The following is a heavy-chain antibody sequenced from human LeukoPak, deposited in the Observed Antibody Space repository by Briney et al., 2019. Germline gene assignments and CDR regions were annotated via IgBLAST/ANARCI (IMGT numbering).Heavy chain of an antibody. CDR2: INPSGGST. D-gene: IGHD5-18*01. J-gene: IGHJ4*02. CDR1: GYIFTSYY. Sequence: ASVKVSCKASGYIFTSYYMHWVRQAPGQGLEWMGIINPSGGSTSYAQKFQGRVTMTRDTSTSTVYMELSSLRSEDTAVYYCARDWGIQQWPPSYFDYWGQGTLVTVSS. CDR3: ARDWGIQQWPPSYFDY. V-gene: IGHV1-46*01.